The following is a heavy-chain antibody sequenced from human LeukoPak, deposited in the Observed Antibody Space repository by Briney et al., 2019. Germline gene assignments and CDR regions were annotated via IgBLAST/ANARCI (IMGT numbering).Heavy chain of an antibody. CDR1: GFTFSDYN. Sequence: GGSLRRSCAGSGFTFSDYNMTWIRQAPGKGLEGGSYISSSSSYIYYADSVKGGFTIYRDNAKNSLYLRMNSLSAEDTAVYYCASLRLTSFDYWGQGTLVTVSS. V-gene: IGHV3-11*06. D-gene: IGHD3-9*01. CDR3: ASLRLTSFDY. J-gene: IGHJ4*02. CDR2: ISSSSSYI.